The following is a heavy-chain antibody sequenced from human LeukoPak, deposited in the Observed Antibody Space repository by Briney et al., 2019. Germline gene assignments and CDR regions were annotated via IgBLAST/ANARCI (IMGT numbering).Heavy chain of an antibody. CDR1: GFTFSNAW. CDR2: IKSKTDGGTT. CDR3: TVHVLRYFADY. J-gene: IGHJ4*02. Sequence: GGSLRLSCAAAGFTFSNAWMSWVRQAPGKGLEWVGRIKSKTDGGTTDYAAPVKGRFTISRDDSKNTLYLQMNSLKTEDTAVYYCTVHVLRYFADYWGQGTLVIVSS. V-gene: IGHV3-15*01. D-gene: IGHD3-9*01.